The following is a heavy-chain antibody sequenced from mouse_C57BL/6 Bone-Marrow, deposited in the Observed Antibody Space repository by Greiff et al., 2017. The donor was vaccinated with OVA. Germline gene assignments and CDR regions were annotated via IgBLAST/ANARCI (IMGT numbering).Heavy chain of an antibody. CDR1: GFSFNTYA. J-gene: IGHJ4*01. CDR3: VTRVYYGNYDAMDY. D-gene: IGHD2-1*01. CDR2: IRSKSNNYAT. V-gene: IGHV10-1*01. Sequence: DVHLVESGGGLVQPKGSLKLSCAASGFSFNTYAMNWVRQAPGQGLEWVARIRSKSNNYATYYADSVKDRFTISRDDSASMLYLQMNNLKTEDTAMYYWVTRVYYGNYDAMDYWGQGTSVTVSS.